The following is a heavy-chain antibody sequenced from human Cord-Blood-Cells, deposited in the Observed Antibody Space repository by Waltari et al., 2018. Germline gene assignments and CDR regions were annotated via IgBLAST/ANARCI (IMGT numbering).Heavy chain of an antibody. J-gene: IGHJ4*02. CDR3: ARQKYYDFWSGYYYFDY. CDR2: IYYSGST. V-gene: IGHV4-39*01. D-gene: IGHD3-3*01. Sequence: QLQLQESGPGLVKPSETLSLTCTVSGGSISSSSYYWGWIRQPPGKGLEWIGCIYYSGSTYYNPSPKSRVTISVDTSKTQFSLKLSSVTAADTAVYYCARQKYYDFWSGYYYFDYWGQGTLVTVSS. CDR1: GGSISSSSYY.